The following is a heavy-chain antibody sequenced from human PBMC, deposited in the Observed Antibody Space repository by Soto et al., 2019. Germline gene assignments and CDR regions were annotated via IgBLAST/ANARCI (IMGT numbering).Heavy chain of an antibody. Sequence: ASVKVSCKASGYTFTSYGISWVRQAPGQGLEWMGWISAYNGNTNYAQKLQGRVTMTTDPSTSTAYMQLRSLRSHATAVYYCARDKRSSWNYYYGTDVWGQGATVTVSS. V-gene: IGHV1-18*01. CDR2: ISAYNGNT. CDR1: GYTFTSYG. J-gene: IGHJ6*01. CDR3: ARDKRSSWNYYYGTDV. D-gene: IGHD6-13*01.